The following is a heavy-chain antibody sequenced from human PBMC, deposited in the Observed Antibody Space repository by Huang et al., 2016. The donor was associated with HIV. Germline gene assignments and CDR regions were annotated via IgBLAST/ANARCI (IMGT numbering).Heavy chain of an antibody. CDR3: ARGIRYFGVVAYFDY. Sequence: EVQLVESGGGLVQPGGSLRLSCAASGFTFSNYSMNWVRQGQGKGMEWGAYISRSTGTIYYADSVKGRFTISRDNAKNSLYLQMNSLRDEDTAVYYCARGIRYFGVVAYFDYWGQGTLVTVSS. V-gene: IGHV3-48*02. CDR2: ISRSTGTI. D-gene: IGHD3-3*01. J-gene: IGHJ4*02. CDR1: GFTFSNYS.